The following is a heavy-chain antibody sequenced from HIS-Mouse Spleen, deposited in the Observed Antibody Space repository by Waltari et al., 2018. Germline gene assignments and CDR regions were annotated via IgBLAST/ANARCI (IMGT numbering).Heavy chain of an antibody. CDR1: GGSFSGYY. D-gene: IGHD1-26*01. V-gene: IGHV4-34*01. CDR3: ARMGPASGSYGDY. J-gene: IGHJ4*02. Sequence: QVQLQQWGAGLLKPSETLSLTCAVYGGSFSGYYWSWIRQPPGKGLEWIGEINHSGSTNYSPALKSRVTISVDTSKNQFSLELSSVTAADTAVYYCARMGPASGSYGDYWGQGTLVTVSS. CDR2: INHSGST.